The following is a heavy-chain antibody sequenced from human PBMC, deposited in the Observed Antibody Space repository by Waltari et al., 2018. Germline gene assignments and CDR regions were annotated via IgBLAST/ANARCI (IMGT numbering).Heavy chain of an antibody. Sequence: QVQLVQSGSELKKPGASVKVSCKASGYTFTSYAMNWVRQAPGQGLEWMGWINTNTGNPTYAQGFTGRFVFALDTSVSTAYLQISSLKAEDTAVYYCARVLSSSRPNYYYYYGMDVWGQGTTVTVSS. J-gene: IGHJ6*02. CDR3: ARVLSSSRPNYYYYYGMDV. D-gene: IGHD6-13*01. V-gene: IGHV7-4-1*02. CDR2: INTNTGNP. CDR1: GYTFTSYA.